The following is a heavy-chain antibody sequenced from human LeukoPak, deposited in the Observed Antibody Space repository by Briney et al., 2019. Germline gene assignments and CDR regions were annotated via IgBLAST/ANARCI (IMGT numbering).Heavy chain of an antibody. J-gene: IGHJ3*02. CDR3: ARELYVWGSYRSGAFDI. V-gene: IGHV1-46*01. CDR2: INPSGGST. D-gene: IGHD3-16*02. Sequence: ASVTVSCTASGYTFTSYYMHWVRQAPGQGLEWMGIINPSGGSTSYAQKFQGRVTMTRDTSTSTVYMELSSLRSEDTAVYYCARELYVWGSYRSGAFDIWGQGTMVTVSS. CDR1: GYTFTSYY.